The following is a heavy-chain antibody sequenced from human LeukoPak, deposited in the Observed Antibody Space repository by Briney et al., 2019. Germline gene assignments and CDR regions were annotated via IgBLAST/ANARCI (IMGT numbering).Heavy chain of an antibody. D-gene: IGHD3-10*01. V-gene: IGHV3-48*04. CDR3: ARDMRLLSPGFDY. CDR1: GFTFTTYS. J-gene: IGHJ4*02. Sequence: PGGSLRPSCEASGFTFTTYSMTWVRQAPGKGLEWVSYISSSGSTIYYADSVKGRFTISRDNAKNSLYLQMNSLRAEDTAVYYCARDMRLLSPGFDYWGQGTLVTVSS. CDR2: ISSSGSTI.